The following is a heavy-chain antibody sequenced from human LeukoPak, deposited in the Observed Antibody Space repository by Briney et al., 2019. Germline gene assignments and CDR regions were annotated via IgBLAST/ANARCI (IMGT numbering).Heavy chain of an antibody. J-gene: IGHJ4*02. V-gene: IGHV3-23*01. D-gene: IGHD2-15*01. CDR1: GFTFNNYA. CDR3: GKTTVGYSSGRYPGWPVDY. CDR2: IFGSGGSA. Sequence: PGGSLRLSCVASGFTFNNYAMYWVRQAPGKGLEWVSGIFGSGGSAHYADSVKGRFTISRDNSKNTVYLQLDSLRVEDTAVYYCGKTTVGYSSGRYPGWPVDYWGQGTLVTVSS.